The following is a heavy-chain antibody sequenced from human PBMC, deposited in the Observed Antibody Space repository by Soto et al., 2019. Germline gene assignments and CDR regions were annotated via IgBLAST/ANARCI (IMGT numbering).Heavy chain of an antibody. J-gene: IGHJ1*01. V-gene: IGHV3-30*18. Sequence: QVQFVESGGDLVQPGRSLRLSCAASGLIFSSAIMHWVRQTPGKGLEWIALITRDGTGHTFTDSLKGRFTISRDNSKDTLYWEMNSLTPEDTGFYYCAKEEESSGRAGTFLYWGQGTQVTVS. CDR2: ITRDGTGH. CDR1: GLIFSSAI. D-gene: IGHD3-22*01. CDR3: AKEEESSGRAGTFLY.